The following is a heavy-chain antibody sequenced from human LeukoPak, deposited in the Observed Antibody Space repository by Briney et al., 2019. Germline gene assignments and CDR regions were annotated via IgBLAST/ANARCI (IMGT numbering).Heavy chain of an antibody. D-gene: IGHD1-26*01. J-gene: IGHJ4*02. CDR2: IWYDGSNK. CDR3: ARAPTSYYYFDY. CDR1: GFTFSSYG. Sequence: GGSRRLSCAASGFTFSSYGMHWVRQAPGKGLEWVAVIWYDGSNKYYADSVKGRFTISRDNSKNTLYLQMNSLRAEDTAVYYCARAPTSYYYFDYWGQGTLVTVSS. V-gene: IGHV3-33*01.